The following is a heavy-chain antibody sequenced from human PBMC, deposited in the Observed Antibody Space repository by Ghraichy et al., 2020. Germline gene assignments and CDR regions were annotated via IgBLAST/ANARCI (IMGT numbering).Heavy chain of an antibody. D-gene: IGHD4-11*01. V-gene: IGHV3-74*01. J-gene: IGHJ4*01. CDR2: INTDGSST. CDR3: ARGAYSYPFDY. Sequence: VSRINTDGSSTSHADSVKGRFTISRDNSKNTVYLQMNSLRAEDTAVYYCARGAYSYPFDYWG.